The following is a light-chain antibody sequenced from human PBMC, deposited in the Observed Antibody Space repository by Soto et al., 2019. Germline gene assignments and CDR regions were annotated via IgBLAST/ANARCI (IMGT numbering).Light chain of an antibody. J-gene: IGKJ5*01. CDR3: QQLNSYPIT. V-gene: IGKV1-9*01. CDR2: AAS. CDR1: QGIGSY. Sequence: IQLTQSPSFLSASLGDSVALTWRASQGIGSYLAWYQQKAGKAPKLLIYAASTLQRGVPSRFRGSGSGTEFTLTISSLKPEDFATYYCQQLNSYPITFGQGTRLEIK.